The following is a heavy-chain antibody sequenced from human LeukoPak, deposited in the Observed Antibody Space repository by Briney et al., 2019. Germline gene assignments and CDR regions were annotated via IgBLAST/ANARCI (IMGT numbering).Heavy chain of an antibody. V-gene: IGHV3-23*01. D-gene: IGHD3-10*02. CDR3: ASAYVGSYFVY. J-gene: IGHJ4*02. Sequence: QTGGSLRLSCAASVFTFSSYAMRWVRQAPGKGLKWVSAISGSGGSTYYADSVKGRFTSSRDSSKNTLYLQMNSLRAEDTAVYYCASAYVGSYFVYWGQGTLVTVSS. CDR2: ISGSGGST. CDR1: VFTFSSYA.